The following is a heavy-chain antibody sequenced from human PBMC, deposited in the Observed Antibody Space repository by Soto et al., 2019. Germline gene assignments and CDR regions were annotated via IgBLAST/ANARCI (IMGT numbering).Heavy chain of an antibody. CDR3: GRGRSGQIVVFY. J-gene: IGHJ4*02. Sequence: TSVKVSCKASGYTFTGHYIHWVRQAPEQGPEWMGEIGPESGATRYAQKFQGRVTMTRDTSITTVYMELKNLSPDDTAVYYCGRGRSGQIVVFYWGQGNPVTVS. CDR1: GYTFTGHY. V-gene: IGHV1-2*02. CDR2: IGPESGAT. D-gene: IGHD1-26*01.